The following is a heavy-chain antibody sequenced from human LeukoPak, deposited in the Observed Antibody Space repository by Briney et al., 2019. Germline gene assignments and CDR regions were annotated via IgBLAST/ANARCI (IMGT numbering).Heavy chain of an antibody. Sequence: GLXXXPFIWYDGSNNYYAASVHGRFTISRDNSKNPLYLQMNSLRADATAVYYCARDLKQQGHFDYWGQGTLVTVSS. CDR2: IWYDGSNN. J-gene: IGHJ4*02. D-gene: IGHD6-13*01. CDR3: ARDLKQQGHFDY. V-gene: IGHV3-33*01.